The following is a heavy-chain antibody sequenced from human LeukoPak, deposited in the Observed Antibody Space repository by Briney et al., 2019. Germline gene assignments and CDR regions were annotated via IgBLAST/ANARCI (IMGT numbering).Heavy chain of an antibody. J-gene: IGHJ6*03. CDR2: FDPEDGET. CDR3: ARVPITMVRGVINTSYYYMDV. D-gene: IGHD3-10*01. CDR1: GYTLTELS. V-gene: IGHV1-24*01. Sequence: ASVKVSCKVSGYTLTELSMHWVRQAPGKGLEWMGGFDPEDGETIYAQKFQGRVTMTEDTSTDTAYMELSSLRSEDTAVYYCARVPITMVRGVINTSYYYMDVWGKGTTVTVSS.